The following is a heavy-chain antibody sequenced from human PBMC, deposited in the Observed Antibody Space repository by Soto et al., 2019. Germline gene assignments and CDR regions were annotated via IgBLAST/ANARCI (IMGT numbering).Heavy chain of an antibody. D-gene: IGHD6-13*01. Sequence: QVQLQESGPGLVEPSQTLSLTCTVSGGSISGEGYYWSWIRQYSGRGLEWIGYIHYSGSTYYTPSLKSRVIISVDTAKTQCFLNLSSVTAADTAVYYCARAWTATAGWANWFDRWGQGTLVTVSS. CDR3: ARAWTATAGWANWFDR. V-gene: IGHV4-31*03. J-gene: IGHJ5*02. CDR1: GGSISGEGYY. CDR2: IHYSGST.